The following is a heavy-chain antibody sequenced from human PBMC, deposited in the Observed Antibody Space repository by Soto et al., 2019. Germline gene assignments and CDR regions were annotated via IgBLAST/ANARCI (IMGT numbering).Heavy chain of an antibody. D-gene: IGHD6-19*01. Sequence: QITLKESGPTLVKPTQTLTLTCTFSGFSLSAGGVGVGWIRLPPGNALEWLALIYWDDDKRYWPSLKSRLIITKDTSKIQVVRTMTVMYLVKTATYYCAHKRSSGFAFYVRGHGTMHTVCS. CDR2: IYWDDDK. CDR1: GFSLSAGGVG. V-gene: IGHV2-5*02. CDR3: AHKRSSGFAFYV. J-gene: IGHJ3*01.